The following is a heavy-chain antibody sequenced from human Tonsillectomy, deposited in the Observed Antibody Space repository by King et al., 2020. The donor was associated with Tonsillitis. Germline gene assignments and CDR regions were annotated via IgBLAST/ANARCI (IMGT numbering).Heavy chain of an antibody. Sequence: VQLVESGGGLVQPGGSLRLSCAASGFTFSSYEMNWVRPAPGKGLEWVSYISSSGSTIYYADSVKGRFTISRDNAKNSLYLQMNSLRAEDTAVYYCAREGIDYYDSSGYYRVDAFDILGQGTMVTVSS. J-gene: IGHJ3*02. D-gene: IGHD3-22*01. CDR1: GFTFSSYE. CDR2: ISSSGSTI. V-gene: IGHV3-48*03. CDR3: AREGIDYYDSSGYYRVDAFDI.